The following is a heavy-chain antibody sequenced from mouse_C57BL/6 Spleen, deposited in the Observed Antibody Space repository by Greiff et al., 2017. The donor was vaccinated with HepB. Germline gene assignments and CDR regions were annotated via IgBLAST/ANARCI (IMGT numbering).Heavy chain of an antibody. D-gene: IGHD1-1*01. CDR3: ARSPYGSQAWFAY. J-gene: IGHJ3*01. CDR2: IHPNSGSI. CDR1: GYTFTSYW. Sequence: QVQLQQPGAELVKPGASVKLSCKASGYTFTSYWMHWVKQRPGQGLEWIGMIHPNSGSINYNEKFKSKSTLTVDKSSSTAYMQLSSLTSEDSAVYYCARSPYGSQAWFAYWGQGTLVTVSA. V-gene: IGHV1-64*01.